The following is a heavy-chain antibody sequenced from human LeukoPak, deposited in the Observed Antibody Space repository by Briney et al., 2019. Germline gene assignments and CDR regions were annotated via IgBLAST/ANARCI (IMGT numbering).Heavy chain of an antibody. CDR2: INPNSGGT. Sequence: ASVKVSCKASGYTFTGYYMHWVRQAPGQGLEWMGWINPNSGGTNYAQKFQGWVTMTRDTSISTAYMELSRLRSDDTAVYYCARAPLYYDILTGYYDYYYYGMDVWGQGTTVTVSS. V-gene: IGHV1-2*04. D-gene: IGHD3-9*01. CDR1: GYTFTGYY. CDR3: ARAPLYYDILTGYYDYYYYGMDV. J-gene: IGHJ6*02.